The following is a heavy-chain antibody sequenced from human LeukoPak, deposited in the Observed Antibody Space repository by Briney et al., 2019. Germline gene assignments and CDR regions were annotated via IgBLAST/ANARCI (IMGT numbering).Heavy chain of an antibody. J-gene: IGHJ6*03. V-gene: IGHV4-4*07. Sequence: SETLSLTCTVSGGSISGYYWSWIRQPAGKGLEWIGRIYTSGSTNYNPSLKSRVTISLDRSKNQFSLRLSSVTAADTAVYYCARGEYCSGDTCYYYYYYMDVWGKGTTVTVSS. CDR2: IYTSGST. CDR3: ARGEYCSGDTCYYYYYYMDV. CDR1: GGSISGYY. D-gene: IGHD2-15*01.